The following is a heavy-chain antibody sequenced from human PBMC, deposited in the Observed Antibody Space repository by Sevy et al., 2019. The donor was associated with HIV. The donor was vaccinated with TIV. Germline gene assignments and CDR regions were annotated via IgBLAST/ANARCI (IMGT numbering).Heavy chain of an antibody. CDR3: AKDLKGRYSSSSGDFDY. J-gene: IGHJ4*02. CDR2: IRYDGSTK. CDR1: GFTFSIYG. V-gene: IGHV3-30*02. D-gene: IGHD6-6*01. Sequence: GGSLRLSCAASGFTFSIYGMHWVRQAPGKGLEWVACIRYDGSTKYYADSVKGRFTISRDNSKNTLYLQMNSLRAKEPAVYYCAKDLKGRYSSSSGDFDYWGQGTLVTVSS.